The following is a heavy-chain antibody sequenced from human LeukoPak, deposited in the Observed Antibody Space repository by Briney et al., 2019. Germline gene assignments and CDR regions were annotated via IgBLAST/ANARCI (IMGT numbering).Heavy chain of an antibody. V-gene: IGHV3-53*01. Sequence: GGSLRLSCAASGFTVSSNYMSWVRQAPGKGLEWVSVIYRGGSTHYADSVKGRFTISRDNAKNTLYLQMNSLRAEDTAVYYCARKGPGGTGYFDYWGQGTLVTVSS. D-gene: IGHD3-10*01. CDR1: GFTVSSNY. CDR3: ARKGPGGTGYFDY. CDR2: IYRGGST. J-gene: IGHJ4*02.